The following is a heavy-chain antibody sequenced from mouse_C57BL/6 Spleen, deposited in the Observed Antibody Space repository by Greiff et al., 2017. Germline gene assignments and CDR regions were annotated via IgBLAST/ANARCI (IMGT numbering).Heavy chain of an antibody. CDR2: ISDGGRYT. CDR1: GFTFSSYA. CDR3: ARCYYGSTHYYAMDY. Sequence: EVKLVESGGGLVKPGGSLKLSCAASGFTFSSYAMSWVRQTPEKRLEWVATISDGGRYTYYPDNVKGRFTSSRDNAKNNLYLQMSHLKSEDTAMYYWARCYYGSTHYYAMDYWGQGTSVTVSS. V-gene: IGHV5-4*03. D-gene: IGHD1-1*01. J-gene: IGHJ4*01.